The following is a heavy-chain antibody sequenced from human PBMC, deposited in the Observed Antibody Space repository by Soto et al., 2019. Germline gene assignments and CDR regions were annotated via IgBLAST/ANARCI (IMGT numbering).Heavy chain of an antibody. Sequence: QVQLVESGGGVVQPGRSLRLSCAASGFSLSTYGMHWVRQAPGKGLEWVALIWYDGSNQYYLDSVKGRFTISRDNSRNMLFLQMNSLRAEDTAVYYCARDRDGSGSYLPFDYWGQGTLVTVSS. D-gene: IGHD3-10*01. CDR3: ARDRDGSGSYLPFDY. CDR2: IWYDGSNQ. V-gene: IGHV3-33*01. J-gene: IGHJ4*02. CDR1: GFSLSTYG.